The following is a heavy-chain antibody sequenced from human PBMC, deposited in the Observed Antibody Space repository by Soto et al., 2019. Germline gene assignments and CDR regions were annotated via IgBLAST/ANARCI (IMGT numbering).Heavy chain of an antibody. CDR3: AREAGKVSFDY. D-gene: IGHD4-4*01. CDR1: GFTFSSYG. CDR2: ISYDGNNK. V-gene: IGHV3-30*03. J-gene: IGHJ4*02. Sequence: QVRLVQSGGGVVQPGRSLRLSCAVSGFTFSSYGMHWVRQAPGKGLEWVAVISYDGNNKYYTDSVKGRFTISRDNSKNTLYLQTNFLRTEDTAVYYCAREAGKVSFDYWGQGTLVTVSS.